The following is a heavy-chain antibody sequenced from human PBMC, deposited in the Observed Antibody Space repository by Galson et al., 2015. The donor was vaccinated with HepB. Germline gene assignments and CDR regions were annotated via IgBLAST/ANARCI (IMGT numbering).Heavy chain of an antibody. J-gene: IGHJ4*02. CDR1: GDTFTRYG. Sequence: SVKVSCKASGDTFTRYGFNWVRQAPGQGLEWMGSISAYNGNTNYAQNLQGRVTLTTDTSMSTAYMELRSLRSDDTAVYYCAGGVSCGYFPNFDNWGQGTLVSVSS. V-gene: IGHV1-18*01. CDR2: ISAYNGNT. CDR3: AGGVSCGYFPNFDN. D-gene: IGHD5-18*01.